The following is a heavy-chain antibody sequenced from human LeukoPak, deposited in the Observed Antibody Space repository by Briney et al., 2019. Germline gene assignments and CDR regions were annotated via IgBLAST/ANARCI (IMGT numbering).Heavy chain of an antibody. CDR3: AKSVASHCSGGSCYSPFDY. CDR2: ISYDGSNK. J-gene: IGHJ4*02. D-gene: IGHD2-15*01. V-gene: IGHV3-30-3*01. Sequence: PGRSLRLSCAASGFTFSSYAMHWVRQAPGKGLEWVAVISYDGSNKYYADSVKGRFTISRDNSKNTLYLQMNSLRAEDTAVYYCAKSVASHCSGGSCYSPFDYWGQGTLVTVSS. CDR1: GFTFSSYA.